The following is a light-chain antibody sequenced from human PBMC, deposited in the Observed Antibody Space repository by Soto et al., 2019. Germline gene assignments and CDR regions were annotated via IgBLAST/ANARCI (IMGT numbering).Light chain of an antibody. CDR2: EVS. CDR3: ISYALAAYV. CDR1: SSDVCGYNY. V-gene: IGLV2-8*01. J-gene: IGLJ1*01. Sequence: QSVLTQPPSASGSPGQSVTISCTGTSSDVCGYNYVSWYQQHPGKAPKLIIYEVSKRPSGVPDRFSGSKSGNTASLTVSGLQAEDEADYYCISYALAAYVFGTGTKVTVL.